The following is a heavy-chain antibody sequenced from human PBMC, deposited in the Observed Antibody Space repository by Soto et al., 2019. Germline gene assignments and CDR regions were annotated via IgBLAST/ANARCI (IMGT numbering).Heavy chain of an antibody. CDR2: INTDGSST. D-gene: IGHD3-9*01. V-gene: IGHV3-74*01. Sequence: GGSLRLSCADSGFSFSSYWMHWVRQGPGKGLVWVSRINTDGSSTNYADSVKGRFTISRDNAKNTVYLQMNSLRAEDTAVYYCARANYDILTGYDGAFDIWGQGTMVTVSS. J-gene: IGHJ3*02. CDR1: GFSFSSYW. CDR3: ARANYDILTGYDGAFDI.